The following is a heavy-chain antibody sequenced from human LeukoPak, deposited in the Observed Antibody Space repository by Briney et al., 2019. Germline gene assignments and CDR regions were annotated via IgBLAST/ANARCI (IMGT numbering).Heavy chain of an antibody. CDR3: ARDRFEGANHEGYFDY. J-gene: IGHJ4*02. V-gene: IGHV3-30*02. D-gene: IGHD1-26*01. Sequence: GGSLRLSCAASGFTFSSYGMHWVRQAPGKGLEWVAFIRYDGSNKYYADSVKGRFTISRDNSKNTLYLQMNSLRAEDTAVYYCARDRFEGANHEGYFDYWGQGTLVTVSS. CDR2: IRYDGSNK. CDR1: GFTFSSYG.